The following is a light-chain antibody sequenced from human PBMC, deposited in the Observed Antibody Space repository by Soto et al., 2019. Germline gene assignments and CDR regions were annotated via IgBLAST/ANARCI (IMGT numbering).Light chain of an antibody. Sequence: QSALTQPASVSGSPGQSITISCTGTSSDVGGYNYVSWYQQHPGEAPKLLIYDVSNRPSGVSTRFSGSKSGNTASLTISGLQAEDEADYYCSSYRSSSTVYVFGTGTKLTVL. J-gene: IGLJ1*01. CDR1: SSDVGGYNY. V-gene: IGLV2-14*01. CDR3: SSYRSSSTVYV. CDR2: DVS.